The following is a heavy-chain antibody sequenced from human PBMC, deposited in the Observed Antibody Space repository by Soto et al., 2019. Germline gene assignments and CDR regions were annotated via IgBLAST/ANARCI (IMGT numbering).Heavy chain of an antibody. CDR1: GYTFTGYY. CDR3: ERDKYSSGWYRAYYFDY. V-gene: IGHV1-2*02. Sequence: QVQLVQSGAEVKKPGASVKVSCKASGYTFTGYYMHWVRQAPGQGLEWMGWINPNSGGTNYAQKFQGRVTMTRDTSISTAYRELSRLRSDDTAVYYCERDKYSSGWYRAYYFDYWGQGTLVTVSS. D-gene: IGHD6-19*01. CDR2: INPNSGGT. J-gene: IGHJ4*02.